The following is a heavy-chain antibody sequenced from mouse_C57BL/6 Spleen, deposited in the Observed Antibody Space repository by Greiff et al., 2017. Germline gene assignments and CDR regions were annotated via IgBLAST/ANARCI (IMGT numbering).Heavy chain of an antibody. V-gene: IGHV1-15*01. CDR2: IDPETGGT. CDR1: GYTFTDYE. Sequence: QVQLQQSGAELVRPGASVTLSCKASGYTFTDYEMHWVKQTPVHGLEWIGAIDPETGGTAYNQKFKGKAILTADKSSSTAYMELRSLTSEDSAVYYCTTYYDYGGALFAYWGQGTLVTVSA. CDR3: TTYYDYGGALFAY. D-gene: IGHD2-4*01. J-gene: IGHJ3*01.